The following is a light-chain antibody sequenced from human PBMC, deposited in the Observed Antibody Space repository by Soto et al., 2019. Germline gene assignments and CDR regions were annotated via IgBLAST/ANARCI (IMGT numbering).Light chain of an antibody. CDR1: QNVGSF. CDR2: AKS. J-gene: IGKJ2*01. CDR3: QQSYSAQYT. Sequence: DIQMTQSPSSLSDSVGYRVSVTCRAGQNVGSFVKWYTTPPGKAPRLIIYAKSNLQSVVKSRSSGSGSWKECTLKISSLQPEDLETYFCQQSYSAQYTFGQGTKLDI. V-gene: IGKV1-39*01.